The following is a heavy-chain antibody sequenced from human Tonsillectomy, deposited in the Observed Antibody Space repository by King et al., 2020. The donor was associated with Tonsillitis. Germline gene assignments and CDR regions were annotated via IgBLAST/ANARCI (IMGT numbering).Heavy chain of an antibody. J-gene: IGHJ4*02. V-gene: IGHV1-18*04. CDR3: ARDLRVNRGYPAGWFGAY. CDR1: GYMFTTYG. D-gene: IGHD3-10*01. CDR2: VNTYTGDT. Sequence: QLVQSGAKVKRPGASVTVSCKAPGYMFTTYGVSWVRQAPGQGPEWMGWVNTYTGDTNYAQKFQGRLTVTRVTSTTTVYMELRGLRSDDTAVYYCARDLRVNRGYPAGWFGAYWGQGTLVTVSS.